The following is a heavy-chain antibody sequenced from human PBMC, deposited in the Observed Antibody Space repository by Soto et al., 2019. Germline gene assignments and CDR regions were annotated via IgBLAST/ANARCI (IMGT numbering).Heavy chain of an antibody. D-gene: IGHD6-19*01. J-gene: IGHJ2*01. CDR3: AQTLGSAVGGPGRFDL. CDR1: GGTFSNYA. CDR2: ITPFFGTA. V-gene: IGHV1-69*12. Sequence: QVQLVQSGAEVKKPGSSVKVSCKASGGTFSNYASSWVRQAPGQGLEWMGGITPFFGTAKYAQKFQGRVTITADDYMSTAYIERSGVTSADTAVYHCAQTLGSAVGGPGRFDLWGRGTLVTVSS.